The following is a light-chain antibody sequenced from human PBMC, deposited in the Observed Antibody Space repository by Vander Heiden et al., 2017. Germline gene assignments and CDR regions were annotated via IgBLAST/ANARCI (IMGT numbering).Light chain of an antibody. J-gene: IGLJ1*01. V-gene: IGLV2-18*02. CDR1: SSDVGMSTR. Sequence: QSALTQPPALSGSPGQPASISSPGTSSDVGMSTRVSWYQQPPGTAPKVIIYEVNNRPSGVPDRFSGSQSGNTASLTISGLQAEDEADYYCNSYTTSNTYVFGTGTKVTVL. CDR3: NSYTTSNTYV. CDR2: EVN.